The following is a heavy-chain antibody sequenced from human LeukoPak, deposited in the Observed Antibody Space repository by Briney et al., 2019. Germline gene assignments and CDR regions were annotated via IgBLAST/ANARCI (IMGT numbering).Heavy chain of an antibody. Sequence: PGGSLRLSCAASGFTFSSYAMSWVRQAPGKGLEWVSAISGSGGSTYYADSVKGRFTISRDTSRNTLFLQMNNVRTEDAAVYYCAKAGLQLFDSGNYFASVSIFDYWGQGTLVTVSS. CDR3: AKAGLQLFDSGNYFASVSIFDY. V-gene: IGHV3-23*01. J-gene: IGHJ4*02. D-gene: IGHD1-26*01. CDR2: ISGSGGST. CDR1: GFTFSSYA.